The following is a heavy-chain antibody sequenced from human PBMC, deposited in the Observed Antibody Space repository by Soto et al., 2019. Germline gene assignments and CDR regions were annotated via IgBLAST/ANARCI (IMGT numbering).Heavy chain of an antibody. V-gene: IGHV3-74*01. J-gene: IGHJ3*02. CDR1: GCTFSSYW. CDR3: ARVVTDYYGSGSYYNGRPNDAFDI. Sequence: EVQLVESGGGLVQPGGSLRLSCEASGCTFSSYWMHWVRQAPGKGLVWVSRINSDGSSTSYADSVKGRFTISRDNAKNTLYLQMNSLRAEDTAVYYCARVVTDYYGSGSYYNGRPNDAFDIWGQGTMVTVSS. CDR2: INSDGSST. D-gene: IGHD3-10*01.